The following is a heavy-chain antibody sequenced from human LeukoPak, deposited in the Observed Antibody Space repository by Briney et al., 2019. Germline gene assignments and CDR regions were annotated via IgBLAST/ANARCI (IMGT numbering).Heavy chain of an antibody. V-gene: IGHV3-74*01. CDR2: IASDGSST. D-gene: IGHD4-23*01. J-gene: IGHJ4*02. CDR3: ARGRPHGNDY. CDR1: GFTFSSYW. Sequence: GGSLRLSCAASGFTFSSYWMNWVRQAPGKGLVWVSRIASDGSSTTYADSVKGRFSISRDNAKNTLYLQMNSLRVEDTAVYYCARGRPHGNDYWGQGTLVTVSS.